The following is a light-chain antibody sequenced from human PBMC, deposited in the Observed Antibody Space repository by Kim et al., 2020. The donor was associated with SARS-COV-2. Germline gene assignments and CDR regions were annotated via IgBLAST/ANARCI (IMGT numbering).Light chain of an antibody. CDR1: QSVSNND. J-gene: IGKJ2*01. CDR2: GAS. CDR3: QQYSTSPPYT. Sequence: PGERATLSCRASQSVSNNDLTWYQHKPGQAPRLLIYGASSRATGIPDRFSGSGSGTDFTLSIGRLEPEDSAVYYCQQYSTSPPYTFGQGTKVDIK. V-gene: IGKV3-20*01.